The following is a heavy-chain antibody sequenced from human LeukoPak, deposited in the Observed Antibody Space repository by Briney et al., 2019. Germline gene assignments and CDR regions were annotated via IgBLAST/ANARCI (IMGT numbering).Heavy chain of an antibody. V-gene: IGHV1-69*13. J-gene: IGHJ3*02. Sequence: GASVKVSCKASGGTFSSYAISWVRQAPGQGLEWMGGIIPIFGTANYAQKFQGRVTITADESTSTAYMELSSLRSEDTAVYYCARPGRGLWFGESYDAFDIWGQGTMVTVSS. CDR1: GGTFSSYA. CDR3: ARPGRGLWFGESYDAFDI. CDR2: IIPIFGTA. D-gene: IGHD3-10*01.